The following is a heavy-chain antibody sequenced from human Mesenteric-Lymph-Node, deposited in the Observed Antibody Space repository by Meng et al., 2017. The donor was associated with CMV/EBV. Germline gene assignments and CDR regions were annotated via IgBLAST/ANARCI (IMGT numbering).Heavy chain of an antibody. J-gene: IGHJ4*02. CDR3: ARASNYDSGGYVYFDY. V-gene: IGHV3-7*01. D-gene: IGHD3-22*01. CDR1: GFTFSGYW. CDR2: IKKDGNEK. Sequence: GESLKISCAASGFTFSGYWMSWVRQAPGKGLEWVANIKKDGNEKYYVDSVKGRFTISRDNAKNTLYLQMNSLRVEDTAVYYCARASNYDSGGYVYFDYWGQGTLVTVSS.